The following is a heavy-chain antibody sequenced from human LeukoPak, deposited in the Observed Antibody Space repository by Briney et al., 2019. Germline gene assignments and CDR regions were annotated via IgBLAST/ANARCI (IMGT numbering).Heavy chain of an antibody. CDR1: GGSISGHY. D-gene: IGHD3-3*01. V-gene: IGHV4-59*11. CDR3: ARLWSNANFYMDV. J-gene: IGHJ6*03. Sequence: SETLSLTCTVSGGSISGHYWSWIRQPPGKGLEWTGYIYYTGSTNSNPSLKVRVTISIDTPRNQFSLKLSSVTAADTALYYCARLWSNANFYMDVWGKGTTVTVSS. CDR2: IYYTGST.